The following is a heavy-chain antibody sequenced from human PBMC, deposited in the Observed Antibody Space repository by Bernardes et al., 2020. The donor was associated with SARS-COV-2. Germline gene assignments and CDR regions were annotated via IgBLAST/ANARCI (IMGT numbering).Heavy chain of an antibody. J-gene: IGHJ4*02. Sequence: ASVKVSCKASGYTFTDYYMHWVRQAPGQGLEWMGWINPSSGGTDYAQKFQGGVTMTRDTSISTAYMELSSLRSDDTAVFYCARGSISSIDYWGQGSLVTVSS. V-gene: IGHV1-2*02. D-gene: IGHD6-6*01. CDR2: INPSSGGT. CDR3: ARGSISSIDY. CDR1: GYTFTDYY.